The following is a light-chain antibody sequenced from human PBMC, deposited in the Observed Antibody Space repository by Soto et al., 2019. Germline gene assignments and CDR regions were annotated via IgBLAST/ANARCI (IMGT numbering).Light chain of an antibody. CDR1: QSVSSY. J-gene: IGKJ1*01. V-gene: IGKV3-11*01. CDR3: QQYNNWPPWT. CDR2: DAS. Sequence: EIVLTQSPATLSLSPGERATLSCRASQSVSSYLAWYQQKPGQAPRLLIYDASNRATGIPARFSGSGSGTDFTLTIISLEPEDFAVYFCQQYNNWPPWTFGQGTKV.